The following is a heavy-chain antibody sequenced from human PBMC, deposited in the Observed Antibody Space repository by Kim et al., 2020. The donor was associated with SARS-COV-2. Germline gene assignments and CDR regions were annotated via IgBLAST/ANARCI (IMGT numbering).Heavy chain of an antibody. Sequence: GGSLRLSCAASGFTFSSYWMSWVRQAPGKGLEWVANIKQDGSEKYYVDSVKGRFTISRDNAKNSLYLQMNSLRAEDTAVYYCARTPHSSGYYYGFDYWGQGTLVTVSS. CDR3: ARTPHSSGYYYGFDY. D-gene: IGHD3-22*01. CDR2: IKQDGSEK. J-gene: IGHJ4*02. CDR1: GFTFSSYW. V-gene: IGHV3-7*03.